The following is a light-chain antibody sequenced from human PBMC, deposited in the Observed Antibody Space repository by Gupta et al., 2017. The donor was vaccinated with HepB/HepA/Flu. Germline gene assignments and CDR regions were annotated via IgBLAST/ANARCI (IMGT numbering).Light chain of an antibody. V-gene: IGKV4-1*01. Sequence: DIVLTQSTDSLAVSLGERATINCKSSQNILYSSNNNDYLAWYQLKPGQPPKLLIHWSSTRESGVPDRFSGSGSGTDFTLTIDSLQAEDAAVYCCQQEDSTPYTFGQGTKLDIK. CDR1: QNILYSSNNNDY. CDR3: QQEDSTPYT. CDR2: WSS. J-gene: IGKJ2*01.